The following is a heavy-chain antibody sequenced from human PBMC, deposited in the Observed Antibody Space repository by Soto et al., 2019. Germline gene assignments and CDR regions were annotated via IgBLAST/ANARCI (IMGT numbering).Heavy chain of an antibody. CDR1: GRSISSGDYY. Sequence: SETLSLTCTVSGRSISSGDYYLGWIRQPPGKGLEWIGYIYYSGSTYYNPSLKSRVTISVDTSKNQFSLKLSSVTAADTAVYYCAREGGDYGDYVIDYWGQGTLVTVSS. CDR2: IYYSGST. D-gene: IGHD4-17*01. J-gene: IGHJ4*02. V-gene: IGHV4-30-4*01. CDR3: AREGGDYGDYVIDY.